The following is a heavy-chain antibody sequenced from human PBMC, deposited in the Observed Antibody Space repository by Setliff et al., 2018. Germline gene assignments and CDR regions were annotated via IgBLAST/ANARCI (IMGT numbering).Heavy chain of an antibody. J-gene: IGHJ4*02. D-gene: IGHD3-22*01. CDR3: ARSAWGSSGYYPYYFDY. CDR2: VYCGDSDT. Sequence: PGESLKISCKASEYTFSDYWIGWVRQMPGKGLEWMGVVYCGDSDTRYSPSFQGQVTISADKSISTAYLQWSSLKASDIGIYYCARSAWGSSGYYPYYFDYWGQGTLVTVSS. V-gene: IGHV5-51*01. CDR1: EYTFSDYW.